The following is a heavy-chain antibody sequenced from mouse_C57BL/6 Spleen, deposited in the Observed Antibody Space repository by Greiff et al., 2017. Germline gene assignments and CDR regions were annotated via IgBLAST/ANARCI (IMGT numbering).Heavy chain of an antibody. Sequence: EVKLMESGGGLVKPGGSLKLSCAASGFTFSSYAMSWVRQTPEKRLEWVATISDGGSNTYSPENVKGRFTISRNNDKNNLNLQMSHLKSKDKAMYNSARDLYDGYYGCAYWGQGTLVTVSA. CDR2: ISDGGSNT. D-gene: IGHD2-3*01. CDR3: ARDLYDGYYGCAY. V-gene: IGHV5-4*01. J-gene: IGHJ3*01. CDR1: GFTFSSYA.